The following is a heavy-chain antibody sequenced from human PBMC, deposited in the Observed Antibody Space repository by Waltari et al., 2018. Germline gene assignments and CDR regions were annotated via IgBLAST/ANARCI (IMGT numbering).Heavy chain of an antibody. J-gene: IGHJ4*02. V-gene: IGHV1-2*02. CDR3: AREYCGRECRLFDF. Sequence: VQSGAEVMKPGASVKVSCKVSRNVITEHFIHWLRQVPGKGLECMGWVNLSGGATYFAPRYRGRISVPWDSYLITSYLGLSRLSSDDPAIYSCAREYCGRECRLFDFWSQGTLVTVSS. D-gene: IGHD2-21*01. CDR1: RNVITEHF. CDR2: VNLSGGAT.